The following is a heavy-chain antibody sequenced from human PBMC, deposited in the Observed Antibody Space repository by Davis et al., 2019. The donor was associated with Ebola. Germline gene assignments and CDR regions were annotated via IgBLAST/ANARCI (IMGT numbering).Heavy chain of an antibody. D-gene: IGHD1-20*01. J-gene: IGHJ4*02. V-gene: IGHV4-39*01. Sequence: SETLSLTCTVSGGSISSSSYYWGWIRQPPGKGLEWIGTIYYSGNTYYNPSLKSRVTISVDTSKNQFSLKLSSVTAADTAVYYCARGYNWNDYWGQGTLVTVSS. CDR3: ARGYNWNDY. CDR2: IYYSGNT. CDR1: GGSISSSSYY.